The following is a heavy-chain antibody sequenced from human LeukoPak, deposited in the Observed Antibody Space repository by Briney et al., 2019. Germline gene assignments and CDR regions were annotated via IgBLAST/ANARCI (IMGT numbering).Heavy chain of an antibody. D-gene: IGHD4-23*01. CDR3: ARDSTPYGGNSRTDAFDI. CDR2: INPNSGGT. J-gene: IGHJ3*02. V-gene: IGHV1-2*04. Sequence: EASVKVSCKASGYTFTGYYMHWVRQAPGQGLEWMGWINPNSGGTNYAQKFQGWVTMTRDTSISTAYMELSRLRSDDTAVYYCARDSTPYGGNSRTDAFDIWGQGTMVTVSS. CDR1: GYTFTGYY.